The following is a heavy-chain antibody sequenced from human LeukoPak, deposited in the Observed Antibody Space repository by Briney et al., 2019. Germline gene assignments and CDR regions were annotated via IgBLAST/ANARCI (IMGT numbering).Heavy chain of an antibody. D-gene: IGHD6-13*01. J-gene: IGHJ4*02. CDR3: AKDSEAAAAGPAFDY. V-gene: IGHV3-9*01. Sequence: GGSLRLSCAASGFTFDDYAMHWVRQAPGKGLEWVSGISWNSGSIGYADSVKGRFTISRDNAKNSLYLQMNSLRAEDTALYYCAKDSEAAAAGPAFDYWGQGTLVTVSS. CDR1: GFTFDDYA. CDR2: ISWNSGSI.